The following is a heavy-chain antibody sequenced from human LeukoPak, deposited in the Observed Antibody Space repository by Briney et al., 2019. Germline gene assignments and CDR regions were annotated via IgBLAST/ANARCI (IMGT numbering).Heavy chain of an antibody. J-gene: IGHJ3*02. CDR3: ARDIDSSGLDAFDI. CDR2: ITSSGSTV. D-gene: IGHD3-22*01. V-gene: IGHV3-48*03. CDR1: GFTFSSYE. Sequence: GGSLRLSCAASGFTFSSYEMNWVRQAPGKGVEWVSYITSSGSTVYYEDSVKGRFTISRDNARKSLYLQMNRLRAEDTAVYYCARDIDSSGLDAFDIWGQGTMVTVSS.